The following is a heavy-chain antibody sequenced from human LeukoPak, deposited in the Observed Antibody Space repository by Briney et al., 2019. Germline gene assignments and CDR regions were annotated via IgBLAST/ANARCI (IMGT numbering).Heavy chain of an antibody. J-gene: IGHJ6*03. CDR2: ISTIGST. V-gene: IGHV4-4*07. D-gene: IGHD2-15*01. Sequence: PSETLSLTCDISRGFFSGYYWGWIRQPAGKGLEWIGRISTIGSTNYNPSLNSRVTISIDTSKNQFSLKLSSVTAADTAVYYCARDGCGGSCFHYYYYYMDVWGKGTTVTISS. CDR1: RGFFSGYY. CDR3: ARDGCGGSCFHYYYYYMDV.